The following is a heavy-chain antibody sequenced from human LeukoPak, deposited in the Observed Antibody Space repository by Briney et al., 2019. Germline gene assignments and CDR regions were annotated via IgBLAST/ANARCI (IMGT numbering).Heavy chain of an antibody. Sequence: ASVKVSCKASGYTFTGYYMHWVRQAPGQGLEWMGWINANSGDTGYAQKFQGRVTMTRDTSVSTAYMELSRLRSDDTAVYFCARADASRWFDDWGQGALVTVSS. CDR2: INANSGDT. CDR1: GYTFTGYY. V-gene: IGHV1-2*02. D-gene: IGHD2-2*01. J-gene: IGHJ5*02. CDR3: ARADASRWFDD.